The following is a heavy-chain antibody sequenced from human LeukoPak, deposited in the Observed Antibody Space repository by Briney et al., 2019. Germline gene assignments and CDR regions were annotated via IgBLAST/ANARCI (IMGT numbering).Heavy chain of an antibody. D-gene: IGHD2-21*02. J-gene: IGHJ4*02. CDR3: ARAVYCGGDCYYFDY. CDR1: SGSISTYY. Sequence: SETLSLICIVSSGSISTYYWSWIRQPPGKGLEWIGYIYYSGSTNYSPSLKSRVTISVDTSKNQFSLNLSSVTAADTAVYYCARAVYCGGDCYYFDYWGQGTLVTVSS. CDR2: IYYSGST. V-gene: IGHV4-59*01.